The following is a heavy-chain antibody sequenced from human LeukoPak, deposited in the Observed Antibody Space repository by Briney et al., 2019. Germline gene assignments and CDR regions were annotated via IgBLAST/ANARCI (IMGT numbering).Heavy chain of an antibody. D-gene: IGHD4-23*01. Sequence: ASVKVSCKASGGTFSSYAISWVRQAPGQGLEWMGGVIPIFGTANYAQKFQGRVTITADESTSTAYMELSSLRSEDTAVYYCARGWLAETMVVTPYNYWGQGTLVTVSS. V-gene: IGHV1-69*13. CDR2: VIPIFGTA. J-gene: IGHJ4*02. CDR3: ARGWLAETMVVTPYNY. CDR1: GGTFSSYA.